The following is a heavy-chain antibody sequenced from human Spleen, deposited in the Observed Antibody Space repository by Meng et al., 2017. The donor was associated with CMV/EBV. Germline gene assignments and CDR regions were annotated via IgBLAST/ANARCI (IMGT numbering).Heavy chain of an antibody. Sequence: GESLKISCAASGFTFSAYGMHWLRQAPGKGLEWVAFIRYDGSAKYYAEPVKVRFTILRDNSDNTLFLQMNSLRPEDTAVYYCAKDIEITFGGVIVTGFDYWGQGMLVTVSS. CDR1: GFTFSAYG. V-gene: IGHV3-30*02. D-gene: IGHD3-16*02. CDR2: IRYDGSAK. CDR3: AKDIEITFGGVIVTGFDY. J-gene: IGHJ4*02.